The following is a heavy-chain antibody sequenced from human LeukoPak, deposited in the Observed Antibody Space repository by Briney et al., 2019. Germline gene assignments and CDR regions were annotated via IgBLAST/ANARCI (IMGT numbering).Heavy chain of an antibody. CDR3: ARGGDSSGYYDDGG. CDR1: GYTFTSYG. CDR2: INPNSGGT. Sequence: ASVKVSCKASGYTFTSYGISWVRQAPGQGLEWMGWINPNSGGTNYAQKFQGRVTMTRDTSISTAYMELSRLRSDDTAVYYCARGGDSSGYYDDGGWGQGTLVTVSS. J-gene: IGHJ4*02. V-gene: IGHV1-2*02. D-gene: IGHD3-22*01.